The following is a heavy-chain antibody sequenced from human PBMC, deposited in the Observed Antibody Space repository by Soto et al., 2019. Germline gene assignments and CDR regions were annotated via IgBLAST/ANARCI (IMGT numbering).Heavy chain of an antibody. CDR2: IYPGDSDT. CDR1: GYSFTSYW. J-gene: IGHJ6*03. CDR3: ARHGNSSYYDSWSGFYYYYYYMDV. D-gene: IGHD3-3*01. V-gene: IGHV5-51*01. Sequence: GESLKISCKGSGYSFTSYWIGWVRQMPGKGLEWMGIIYPGDSDTRYSPSFQGQVTISADKSISTAYLQWSSLKASDTAMYYCARHGNSSYYDSWSGFYYYYYYMDVWGKGTTVTVSS.